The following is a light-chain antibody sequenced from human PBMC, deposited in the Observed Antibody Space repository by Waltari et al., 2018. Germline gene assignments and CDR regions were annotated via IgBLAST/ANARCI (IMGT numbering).Light chain of an antibody. J-gene: IGKJ2*01. Sequence: EIHMTQSPSSLSVFVGDRLTITCRASQSSSSYLNWYQQKPGKAPKLLLYAASSLKSGVPSRFSGSGSGTDFTLTISSLQPEDFATYYCQQSYSTLLFGQGTKLEIK. CDR2: AAS. CDR3: QQSYSTLL. CDR1: QSSSSY. V-gene: IGKV1-39*01.